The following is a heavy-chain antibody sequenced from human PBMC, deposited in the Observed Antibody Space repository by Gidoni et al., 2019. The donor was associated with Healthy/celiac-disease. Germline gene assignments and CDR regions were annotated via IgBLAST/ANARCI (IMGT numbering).Heavy chain of an antibody. CDR3: AKAGRFSSSSWEYYFDY. J-gene: IGHJ4*02. Sequence: EVQLLESGGGLVQPGGSLILSCAASGFTFSSYAMSWVRQAPGKGLEWVSAISGSGGSTYYADSVKGRFTISRDNSKNTLYLQMNSLRAEDTAVYYCAKAGRFSSSSWEYYFDYWGQGTLVTVSS. CDR1: GFTFSSYA. D-gene: IGHD6-6*01. V-gene: IGHV3-23*01. CDR2: ISGSGGST.